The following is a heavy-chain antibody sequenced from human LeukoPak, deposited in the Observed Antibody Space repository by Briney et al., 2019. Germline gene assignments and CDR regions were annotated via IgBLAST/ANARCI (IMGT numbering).Heavy chain of an antibody. V-gene: IGHV4-59*12. CDR1: GGSISSYY. D-gene: IGHD3-10*01. J-gene: IGHJ6*02. Sequence: SETLSLTCTVSGGSISSYYWSWIRQPPGKGLEWIGYIYYSGSTNYNPSLKSRVTISVDTSKNQFSLKLRSVTAAHTSVYHCARDRVLLGFGEPAYYYYYGMDVWGQGTTVTVSS. CDR3: ARDRVLLGFGEPAYYYYYGMDV. CDR2: IYYSGST.